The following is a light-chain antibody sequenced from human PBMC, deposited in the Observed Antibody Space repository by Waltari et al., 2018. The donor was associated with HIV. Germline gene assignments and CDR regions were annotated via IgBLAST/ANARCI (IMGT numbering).Light chain of an antibody. J-gene: IGKJ3*01. CDR2: EGS. V-gene: IGKV2D-29*02. Sequence: DIVMTQTPLSLSVTPGQPASISCKSSQSLRHSDGKTYLYWYRQKPGQSPQLLIYEGSNRFSGVPDRFSGSGSGTDFTLKISRVEAEDVGVYYCMQSIQLPGTFGPGTKVDIK. CDR1: QSLRHSDGKTY. CDR3: MQSIQLPGT.